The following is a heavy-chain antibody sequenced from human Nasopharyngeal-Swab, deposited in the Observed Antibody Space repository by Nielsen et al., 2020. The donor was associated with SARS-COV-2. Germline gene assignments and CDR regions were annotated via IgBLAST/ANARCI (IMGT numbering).Heavy chain of an antibody. D-gene: IGHD1-7*01. CDR1: GYSFTSYW. CDR2: IYPGDSDS. Sequence: KVSCKRSGYSFTSYWIGWVRQMPGKGLEWMGIIYPGDSDSRYSPSFQGKVTISADKSIGSAYLQWTSLKASDTAMYYCVRQGVTGTRADAFDIWGQGTMVTVSS. J-gene: IGHJ3*02. V-gene: IGHV5-51*01. CDR3: VRQGVTGTRADAFDI.